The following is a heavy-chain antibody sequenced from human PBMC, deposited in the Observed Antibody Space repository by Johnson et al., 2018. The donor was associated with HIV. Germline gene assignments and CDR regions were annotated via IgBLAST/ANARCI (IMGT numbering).Heavy chain of an antibody. V-gene: IGHV3-11*01. Sequence: QVQLVESGGGLVKPGGSLRLSCTASGFSFSDYYMSWIRQAPGKGLEWVSYISGSGGTIYNADSVKGRFTISRDNSKNTLYLQMNSLRAEDTAVYYCAKDGDWDTVAHAFDIWGQGTMVTVSS. CDR2: ISGSGGTI. J-gene: IGHJ3*02. D-gene: IGHD5-12*01. CDR3: AKDGDWDTVAHAFDI. CDR1: GFSFSDYY.